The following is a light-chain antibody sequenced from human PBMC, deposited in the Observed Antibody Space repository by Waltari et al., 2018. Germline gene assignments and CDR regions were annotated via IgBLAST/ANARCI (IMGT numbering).Light chain of an antibody. V-gene: IGLV2-23*02. J-gene: IGLJ1*01. CDR2: EVT. Sequence: HSALTQPASVSGSPGQSVTISCTGTNSDVGSFHLVSWYQHHPSKAPNLMIYEVTQRPSGVSYRFSGSKSGNTASLTISGLQAEDEADYYCCSYAEASLLANSYVFGTGTKVTVL. CDR3: CSYAEASLLANSYV. CDR1: NSDVGSFHL.